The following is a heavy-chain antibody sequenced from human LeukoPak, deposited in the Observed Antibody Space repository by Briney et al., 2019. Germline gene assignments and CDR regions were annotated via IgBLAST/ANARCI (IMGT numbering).Heavy chain of an antibody. D-gene: IGHD2-8*01. CDR2: IYPGDSDT. V-gene: IGHV5-51*01. CDR3: ARQTYCTNAVCAALDF. CDR1: GYTFSSYW. J-gene: IGHJ3*01. Sequence: GESLKISCKGSGYTFSSYWTAWVRQMPGKGLEWMGIIYPGDSDTRYSPSFQGQVTISADKSISTAYLQWSSLKASDTAIYYCARQTYCTNAVCAALDFWGQGTMVTVSS.